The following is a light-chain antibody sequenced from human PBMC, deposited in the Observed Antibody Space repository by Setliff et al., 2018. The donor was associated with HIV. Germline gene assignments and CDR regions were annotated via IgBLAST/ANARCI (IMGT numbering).Light chain of an antibody. CDR1: QTVSSNY. CDR3: QQYGSSPLT. CDR2: GAS. V-gene: IGKV3-20*01. J-gene: IGKJ4*01. Sequence: EIVLTLSPGTLSLSPGERATLSCRASQTVSSNYLTWYQQKPGQAPRLLIYGASTRATGIPDRFSGSGSGTDFTLTISRLEPEDFAVYYCQQYGSSPLTFGGGTKVDIK.